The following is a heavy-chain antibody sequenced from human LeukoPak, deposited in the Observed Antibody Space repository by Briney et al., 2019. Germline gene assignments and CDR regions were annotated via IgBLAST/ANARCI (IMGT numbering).Heavy chain of an antibody. CDR2: VFYNGNT. CDR1: GGSISSYY. CDR3: ARNGAYGSGSYYPIDL. Sequence: PSETLSLTCTVSGGSISSYYWGWIRQPPGKGLEWIGYVFYNGNTNYNPSLKGRVTMSLDMSKNHFSLKLTSVTAADTAVYHCARNGAYGSGSYYPIDLWGQGTLVTVSS. J-gene: IGHJ5*02. D-gene: IGHD3-10*01. V-gene: IGHV4-59*01.